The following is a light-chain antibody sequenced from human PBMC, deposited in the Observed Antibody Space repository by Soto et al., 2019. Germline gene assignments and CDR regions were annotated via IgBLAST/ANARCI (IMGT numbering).Light chain of an antibody. J-gene: IGKJ2*01. CDR3: QQFKNYPRT. V-gene: IGKV1D-13*01. Sequence: AIQLTQSPSSLSASVGDRVTITCRASQDISSTLVWYQQKPGKPPKLLIYGASNLESGVPSRFSGDGSGTDFTLTIKNLQSEDFATYHCQQFKNYPRTFGQGTKLEIK. CDR2: GAS. CDR1: QDISST.